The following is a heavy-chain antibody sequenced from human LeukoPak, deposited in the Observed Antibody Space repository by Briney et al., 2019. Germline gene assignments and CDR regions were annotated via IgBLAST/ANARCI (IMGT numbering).Heavy chain of an antibody. CDR3: ARPYYESSGLYVDAFDI. CDR1: GYTLTAYY. D-gene: IGHD3-22*01. Sequence: ASVKVSCKASGYTLTAYYLHWVRQAPGQGLEWMGRINPNNGGTTYAQKFQGRVTMTRDTSIGTAYMELSSLRSDDTAVYYCARPYYESSGLYVDAFDIWGQGTMVTVSS. CDR2: INPNNGGT. J-gene: IGHJ3*02. V-gene: IGHV1-2*06.